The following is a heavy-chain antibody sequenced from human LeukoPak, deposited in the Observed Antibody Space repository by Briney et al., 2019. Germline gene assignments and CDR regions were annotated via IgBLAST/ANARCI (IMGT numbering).Heavy chain of an antibody. Sequence: SETLSLTCTVSGGSISSYYWSWIRQPPGKGLEWIGYIYTSGSTNYNPSLKSRVTISVDTSKNQFSLKLSSVTAADTAVYYCARRNDILTGYYKFYWFDPWGQGTLVTVSS. CDR2: IYTSGST. CDR3: ARRNDILTGYYKFYWFDP. V-gene: IGHV4-4*09. D-gene: IGHD3-9*01. CDR1: GGSISSYY. J-gene: IGHJ5*02.